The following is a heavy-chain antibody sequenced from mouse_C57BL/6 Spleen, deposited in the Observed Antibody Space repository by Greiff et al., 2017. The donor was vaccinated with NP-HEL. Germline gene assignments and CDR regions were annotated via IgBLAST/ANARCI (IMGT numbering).Heavy chain of an antibody. D-gene: IGHD2-4*01. V-gene: IGHV1-54*01. CDR1: GYAFTNYL. J-gene: IGHJ4*01. CDR2: INPGRGGT. Sequence: VQLQQSGAELVRPGTSVKVSCKASGYAFTNYLIEWVKQRPGQGLEWIGVINPGRGGTNYNEKFKGKATLTADKSSSTAYMQLSSLTSEDSAVYFCARYDYALYAMDYWGQGTSVTVSS. CDR3: ARYDYALYAMDY.